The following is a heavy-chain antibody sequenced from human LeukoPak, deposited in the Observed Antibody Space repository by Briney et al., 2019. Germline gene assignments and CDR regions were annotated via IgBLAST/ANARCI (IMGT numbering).Heavy chain of an antibody. V-gene: IGHV3-21*01. CDR2: ISSSSSYI. Sequence: GGSLRLSCAASGYPFSSYSMNWVRHAPGKGLECVSSISSSSSYIYYAHSVKGRFTISRHNAKNSLYLKMSSLRAEDTAVYCCARGDGYYDSGGYFDYWGQGTLVTVSS. CDR3: ARGDGYYDSGGYFDY. D-gene: IGHD3-22*01. CDR1: GYPFSSYS. J-gene: IGHJ4*02.